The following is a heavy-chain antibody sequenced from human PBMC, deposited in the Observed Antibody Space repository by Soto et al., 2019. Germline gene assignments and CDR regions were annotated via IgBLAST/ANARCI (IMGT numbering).Heavy chain of an antibody. CDR1: GYSFTSYW. CDR2: IYPGDSDT. V-gene: IGHV5-51*01. CDR3: ARRPPGAVAASNWFDP. Sequence: PGESLKISCKGSGYSFTSYWIGWVRQMPGKGLEWMGIIYPGDSDTRYSPSFQGQVTISADKSISTAYLQWSSLKASDTAMYYCARRPPGAVAASNWFDPWGQGTLVTVPS. J-gene: IGHJ5*02. D-gene: IGHD6-19*01.